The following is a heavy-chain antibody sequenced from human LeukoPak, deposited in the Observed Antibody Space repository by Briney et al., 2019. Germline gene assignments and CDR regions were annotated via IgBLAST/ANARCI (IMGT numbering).Heavy chain of an antibody. CDR1: GGSISSSSYY. V-gene: IGHV4-39*07. CDR2: IYYSGST. Sequence: SETLSLTCTVSGGSISSSSYYWGWIRQPPGKGLEWIGSIYYSGSTYYNPSLKSRVTISVDTSKNQFSLKLSSVTAADTAVYYCARGGWNKFDYWGQGTLVTVSS. CDR3: ARGGWNKFDY. D-gene: IGHD3-22*01. J-gene: IGHJ4*02.